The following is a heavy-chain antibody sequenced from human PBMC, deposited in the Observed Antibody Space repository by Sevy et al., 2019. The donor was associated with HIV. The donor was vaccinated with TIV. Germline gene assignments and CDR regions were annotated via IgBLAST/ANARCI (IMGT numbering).Heavy chain of an antibody. Sequence: ASVKVSCKGSGYSFTSYDINWVRQATGQGLEWMGWMNSNSGNTGYAQKFQGRVTMTRNTSINTAYMELSSLRFEDTAVYYCARGNSYDNFNPWGRGTLVTVSS. J-gene: IGHJ5*02. CDR1: GYSFTSYD. D-gene: IGHD3-22*01. CDR2: MNSNSGNT. CDR3: ARGNSYDNFNP. V-gene: IGHV1-8*01.